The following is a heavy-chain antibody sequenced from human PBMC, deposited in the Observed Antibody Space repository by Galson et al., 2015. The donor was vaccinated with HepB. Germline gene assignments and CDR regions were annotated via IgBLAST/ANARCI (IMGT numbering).Heavy chain of an antibody. CDR3: ARDLSYGSGSYYNLLDY. CDR2: ISAYNGNT. CDR1: GYTFTSYG. Sequence: SVKVSCKASGYTFTSYGISWVRQAPGQGLEWMGWISAYNGNTNYAQKLQGRVTMTTDTSTSTAYMELRSLRSDDTAVYYCARDLSYGSGSYYNLLDYWGQGTLVTVSS. D-gene: IGHD3-10*01. V-gene: IGHV1-18*04. J-gene: IGHJ4*02.